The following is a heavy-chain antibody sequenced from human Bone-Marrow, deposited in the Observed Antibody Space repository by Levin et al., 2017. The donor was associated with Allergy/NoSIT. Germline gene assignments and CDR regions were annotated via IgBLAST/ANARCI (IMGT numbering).Heavy chain of an antibody. CDR2: IYYSGST. CDR1: GGSISSGGYY. Sequence: PSETLSLTCTVSGGSISSGGYYWSWIRQHPGKGLEWIGYIYYSGSTYYNPSLKSRVTISVDTSKNQFSLKLSSVTAADTAVYYCARNIDYGDYLYYFDYWGQGTLVTVSS. D-gene: IGHD4-17*01. J-gene: IGHJ4*02. CDR3: ARNIDYGDYLYYFDY. V-gene: IGHV4-31*03.